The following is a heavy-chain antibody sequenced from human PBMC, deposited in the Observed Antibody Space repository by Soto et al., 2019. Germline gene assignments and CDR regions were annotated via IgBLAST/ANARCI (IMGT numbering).Heavy chain of an antibody. CDR1: GGTFTSDT. Sequence: QVQLVQSGPEVKKSGSSVKVSCKLSGGTFTSDTISCLRLAPGQGLEGMGRIVPILGTGNYAQKFQGRVTITEDRSTNTGYMELSSLTSEDTAIYYCARAEGSYNMGTFPFYYMDVWGYGTTVTVSS. CDR2: IVPILGTG. V-gene: IGHV1-69*08. J-gene: IGHJ6*03. D-gene: IGHD3-10*01. CDR3: ARAEGSYNMGTFPFYYMDV.